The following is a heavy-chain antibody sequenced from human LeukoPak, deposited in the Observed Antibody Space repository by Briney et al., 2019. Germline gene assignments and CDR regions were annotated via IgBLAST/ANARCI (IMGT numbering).Heavy chain of an antibody. CDR2: ISYDGSNK. CDR3: ARDGGSWYRGAFDI. J-gene: IGHJ3*02. CDR1: GFTFSSYA. V-gene: IGHV3-30-3*01. D-gene: IGHD6-13*01. Sequence: PGGSLRLSCAASGFTFSSYAMHWVRQAPGKGLEWVAVISYDGSNKYYADSVKGRFTISRDNAKNSLYLQMNSLRAEDTAVYYCARDGGSWYRGAFDIWGQGTMVTVSS.